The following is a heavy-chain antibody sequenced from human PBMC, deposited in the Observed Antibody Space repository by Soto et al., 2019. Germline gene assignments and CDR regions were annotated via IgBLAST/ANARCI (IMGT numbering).Heavy chain of an antibody. J-gene: IGHJ6*02. CDR2: ISSSGSTI. Sequence: GFLLLPCSASGFTFSSYEITWGRQAPGKGLEWVSEISSSGSTIYYADSVKGRFTISRDNAKNSLYLQMNSLRAEDTAVSYCARFRVPRINYPTTVTEYYYYGMDVWGQGTKVTV. CDR3: ARFRVPRINYPTTVTEYYYYGMDV. V-gene: IGHV3-48*03. D-gene: IGHD4-4*01. CDR1: GFTFSSYE.